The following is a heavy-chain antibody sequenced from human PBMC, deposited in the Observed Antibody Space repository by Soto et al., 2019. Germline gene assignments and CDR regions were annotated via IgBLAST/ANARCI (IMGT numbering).Heavy chain of an antibody. CDR2: IYATGST. D-gene: IGHD1-1*01. J-gene: IGHJ5*02. Sequence: PRGTLSLTCHVSGASLTGYYSSWTRPAPGKGLEWIGRIYATGSTDYNTSLKRRIKMSVEMSKRQFSLTLRYVTAAGTAIYFCVSDGTKNLRDRFYPWARGILVPVS. V-gene: IGHV4-4*07. CDR3: VSDGTKNLRDRFYP. CDR1: GASLTGYY.